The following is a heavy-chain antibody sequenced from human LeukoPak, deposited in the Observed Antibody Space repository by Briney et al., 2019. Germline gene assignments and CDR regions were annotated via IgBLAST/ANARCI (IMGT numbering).Heavy chain of an antibody. V-gene: IGHV3-9*03. CDR2: ITWDSVTI. CDR3: AKDTCSSSSCYAFDN. J-gene: IGHJ4*02. Sequence: GGSLTLSCAASGFTFDAYAMHWVRQAPGRGLEGVSGITWDSVTIGYAGSVNGRFTISRDNAKNSLYLQMNSLRAEDMALYYCAKDTCSSSSCYAFDNWGQGTLVTVSS. D-gene: IGHD2-2*01. CDR1: GFTFDAYA.